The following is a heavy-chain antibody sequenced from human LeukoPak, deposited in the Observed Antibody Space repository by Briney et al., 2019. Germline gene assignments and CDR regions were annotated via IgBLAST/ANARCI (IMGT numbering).Heavy chain of an antibody. CDR2: ISGSGDST. CDR1: GFTFSSYG. Sequence: GGSLRLSCAASGFTFSSYGMSWVRQAPGKGLEWVSGISGSGDSTYYADSVKGRFTISRDNSKNTLYLQMNSLRAENTAVYYCARRSGIAVAGAFDYWGQGTLVTVSS. CDR3: ARRSGIAVAGAFDY. J-gene: IGHJ4*02. V-gene: IGHV3-23*01. D-gene: IGHD6-19*01.